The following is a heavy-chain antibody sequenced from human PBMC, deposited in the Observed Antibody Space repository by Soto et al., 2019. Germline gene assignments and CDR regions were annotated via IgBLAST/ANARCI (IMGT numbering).Heavy chain of an antibody. D-gene: IGHD6-13*01. CDR2: IYYSGST. J-gene: IGHJ4*02. Sequence: SETLSLTCTVSGGSISSYYWSWIRQPPGKGLEWIGYIYYSGSTNYNPSLKSRVTISVDTSKNQFSLKLSSVTAADTAVYYCASAPAPYYGGSWYHFHYWGQGTLVTVSS. V-gene: IGHV4-59*01. CDR1: GGSISSYY. CDR3: ASAPAPYYGGSWYHFHY.